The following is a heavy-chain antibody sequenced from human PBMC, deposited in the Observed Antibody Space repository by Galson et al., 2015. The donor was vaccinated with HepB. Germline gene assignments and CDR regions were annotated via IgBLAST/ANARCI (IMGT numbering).Heavy chain of an antibody. Sequence: SLRLSCAASGFTFSGSAIHWVRQAPGKGLEWIGHISSKATNYASLYVSSLKGSFTISRDDSKNMANLHRRSLKTDDTAVYYCVRSGDFSGYSSRWGQGTLVTVSS. V-gene: IGHV3-73*01. CDR2: ISSKATNYAS. CDR3: VRSGDFSGYSSR. J-gene: IGHJ4*02. CDR1: GFTFSGSA. D-gene: IGHD6-13*01.